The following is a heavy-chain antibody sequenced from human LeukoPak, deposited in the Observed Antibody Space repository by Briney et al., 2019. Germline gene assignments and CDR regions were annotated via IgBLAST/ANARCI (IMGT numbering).Heavy chain of an antibody. D-gene: IGHD6-19*01. Sequence: GGSLRLSCSASGFTFSSYAMHWVRQAPGKGLEYVSAISSNGGSTYYANSVKGRFTISRDNANNSLFLQMNSLRAEDTAVYYCARIYSSGRGNDALDIWGQGTMVSVSS. CDR2: ISSNGGST. J-gene: IGHJ3*02. V-gene: IGHV3-64*04. CDR3: ARIYSSGRGNDALDI. CDR1: GFTFSSYA.